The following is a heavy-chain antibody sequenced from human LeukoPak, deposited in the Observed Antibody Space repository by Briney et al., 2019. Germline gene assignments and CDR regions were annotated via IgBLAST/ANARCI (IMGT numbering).Heavy chain of an antibody. D-gene: IGHD5-12*01. CDR1: GGSISGYY. V-gene: IGHV4-59*01. J-gene: IGHJ4*02. Sequence: SETLSLTCTVSGGSISGYYWTWIRQPPGKGLEWIGYIYYSGSTNYNPSLKSRVTISVDTSKNQFSLKLSSVTAADTAVYYCARETSGYSGYDQSFDYWGQGTLVTVSS. CDR3: ARETSGYSGYDQSFDY. CDR2: IYYSGST.